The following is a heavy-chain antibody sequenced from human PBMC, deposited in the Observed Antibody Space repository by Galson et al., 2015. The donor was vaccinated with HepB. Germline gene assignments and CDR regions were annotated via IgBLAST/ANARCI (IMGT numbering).Heavy chain of an antibody. CDR2: ITRDGADS. V-gene: IGHV3-74*01. J-gene: IGHJ4*02. CDR1: GFTLSDYW. D-gene: IGHD1-14*01. CDR3: ARDGGGGTPLEY. Sequence: SLRLSCAATGFTLSDYWIHWVRQAPGKGLAWVSRITRDGADSAYADSVKGRFTIFRDSAKNTLYLQMNSLRAEDTAVYYCARDGGGGTPLEYWGQGALVTVSS.